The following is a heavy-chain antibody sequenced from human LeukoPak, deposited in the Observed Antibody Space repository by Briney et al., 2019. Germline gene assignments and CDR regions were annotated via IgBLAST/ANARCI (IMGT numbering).Heavy chain of an antibody. V-gene: IGHV3-23*01. CDR1: GFTFSSYA. Sequence: GGSLSLSCAASGFTFSSYAMSWVRQAAGKGLEWVSVIRGSGGRTYYEDSVKGRFTISRDNSKNTLYLQMSSLRNEDTAVYYCAKKKRELRGFDYWGQGTLVTVSS. D-gene: IGHD1-7*01. CDR2: IRGSGGRT. J-gene: IGHJ4*02. CDR3: AKKKRELRGFDY.